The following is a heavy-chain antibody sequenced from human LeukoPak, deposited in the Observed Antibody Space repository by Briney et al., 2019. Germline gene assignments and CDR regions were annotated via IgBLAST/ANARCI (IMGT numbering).Heavy chain of an antibody. Sequence: SETLSLTCTVSGGSISSHYWTWIRQPAGKGLEWIGRIYTTGSTNYNPSLNSRVTMSVDMSKNQFSLKRSSVTAADTAVYYCARQIAVAGNAGFDYWGQGTLVTVSS. CDR2: IYTTGST. CDR1: GGSISSHY. V-gene: IGHV4-4*07. D-gene: IGHD6-19*01. J-gene: IGHJ4*02. CDR3: ARQIAVAGNAGFDY.